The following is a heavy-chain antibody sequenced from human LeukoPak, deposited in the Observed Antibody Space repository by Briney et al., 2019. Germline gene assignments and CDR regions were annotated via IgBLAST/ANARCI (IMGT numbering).Heavy chain of an antibody. V-gene: IGHV4-34*01. Sequence: KASETLSLTCAVYGGSFSGYYWSWIRQPPGKGLEWIGEINHSGSTNYNPSLKSRVTISVDTSKNQFSLKLSSVTAADTAVYYCARVSSINYDSGFDYWGQGTLVTVSS. D-gene: IGHD3-22*01. CDR3: ARVSSINYDSGFDY. J-gene: IGHJ4*02. CDR2: INHSGST. CDR1: GGSFSGYY.